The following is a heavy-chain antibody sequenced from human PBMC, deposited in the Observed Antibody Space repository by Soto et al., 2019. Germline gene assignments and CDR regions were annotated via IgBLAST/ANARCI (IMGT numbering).Heavy chain of an antibody. CDR2: ISGSGGST. D-gene: IGHD6-13*01. J-gene: IGHJ4*02. CDR3: ERGFYAGKGSPSDC. CDR1: GFTFRSFA. V-gene: IGHV3-23*01. Sequence: GSLRLSCAASGFTFRSFAMSWVRQAPGKGLDLVSAISGSGGSTYSADSVKGRFTISRDNSKNTLYLQMSSLRAEDTAVYYRERGFYAGKGSPSDCCGQGCRGAVAS.